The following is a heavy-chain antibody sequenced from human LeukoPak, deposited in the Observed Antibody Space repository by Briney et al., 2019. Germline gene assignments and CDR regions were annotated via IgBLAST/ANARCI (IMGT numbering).Heavy chain of an antibody. CDR2: IIPIFDTT. V-gene: IGHV1-69*05. D-gene: IGHD6-19*01. Sequence: GASVKVSCKASGGTFSSYAISWVRQAPGQGLEWMGGIIPIFDTTNYAQKFQGRVRITTDESTTTAYMELSSLRSEDTAVYYCARHWLCSSIYSSGCLSDDAFDIWGQGTMVTVSS. J-gene: IGHJ3*02. CDR1: GGTFSSYA. CDR3: ARHWLCSSIYSSGCLSDDAFDI.